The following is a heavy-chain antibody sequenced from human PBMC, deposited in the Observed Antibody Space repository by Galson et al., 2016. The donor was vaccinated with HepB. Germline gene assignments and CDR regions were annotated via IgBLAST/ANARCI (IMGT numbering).Heavy chain of an antibody. V-gene: IGHV3-21*01. CDR2: ISSGSSCI. CDR3: ARVREQQLLDAFDI. Sequence: SLRLSCATSGFTFTRYNMNWVRQAPGKGLEWVSSISSGSSCIYYADSVKGRFTISSDNVKKSLYLQMNSLRPEDTAVYYCARVREQQLLDAFDIWGQGTMVTVSS. J-gene: IGHJ3*02. D-gene: IGHD6-13*01. CDR1: GFTFTRYN.